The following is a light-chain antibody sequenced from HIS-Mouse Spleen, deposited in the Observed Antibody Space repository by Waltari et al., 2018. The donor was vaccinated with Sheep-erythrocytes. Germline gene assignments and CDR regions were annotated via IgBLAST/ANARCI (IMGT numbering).Light chain of an antibody. Sequence: SSELTQPPSVSVSPGQTASITCSGDKLGDKYACWYQQKPGQSPVLVIYQDTKRPSGIPERFSGSNSGNTATLTISGTQAMDGADYYCQAWDSSIVVFGGGTKLTVL. CDR3: QAWDSSIVV. V-gene: IGLV3-1*01. J-gene: IGLJ2*01. CDR1: KLGDKY. CDR2: QDT.